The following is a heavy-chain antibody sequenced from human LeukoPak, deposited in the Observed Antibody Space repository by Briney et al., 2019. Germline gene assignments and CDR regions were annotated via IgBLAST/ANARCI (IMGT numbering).Heavy chain of an antibody. CDR1: GFTFSSYS. V-gene: IGHV3-48*04. J-gene: IGHJ6*03. CDR2: ISSSGSTI. D-gene: IGHD1-20*01. Sequence: GGSLRLSCAASGFTFSSYSMNWVRQAPGKGLEWVSYISSSGSTIYYADSVKGRFTISRDNAKNSLYLQMNSLRAEDTAVYYCASTPPYNWIPYYYYYYMDVWGKGTTVTVSS. CDR3: ASTPPYNWIPYYYYYYMDV.